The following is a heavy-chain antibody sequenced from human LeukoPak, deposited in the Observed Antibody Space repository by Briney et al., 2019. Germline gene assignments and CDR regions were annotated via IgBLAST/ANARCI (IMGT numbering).Heavy chain of an antibody. CDR3: AREVERRFDY. CDR2: ISYDGRNK. CDR1: GFTFSSYA. D-gene: IGHD1-1*01. V-gene: IGHV3-30*04. Sequence: GGSLRLSCAASGFTFSSYAMHWVRQAPGKGLDWVAVISYDGRNKYYADSVKGRFTISRDNSKNTLYLQMNSLRAEDTAVCYCAREVERRFDYWGQGTLVTVSS. J-gene: IGHJ4*02.